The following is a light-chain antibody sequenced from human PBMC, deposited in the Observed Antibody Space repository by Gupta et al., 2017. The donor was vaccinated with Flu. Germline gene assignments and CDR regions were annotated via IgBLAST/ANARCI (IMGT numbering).Light chain of an antibody. CDR3: KRYDSLWT. J-gene: IGKJ1*01. CDR1: QSIINW. V-gene: IGKV1-5*03. CDR2: KAS. Sequence: VGDKVTIPWRASQSIINWLAWYQQKPGKVPKLLIYKASSLESGVPSRFSGSGSGTEFTLTISSLQPDDVATYYCKRYDSLWTFGQGTRVEIK.